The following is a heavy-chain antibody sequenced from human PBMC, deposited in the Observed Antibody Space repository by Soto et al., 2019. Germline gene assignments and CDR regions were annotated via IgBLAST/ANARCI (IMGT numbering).Heavy chain of an antibody. CDR2: INTYNGNT. CDR1: AYPCTRYG. Sequence: QVKLVQSGAEVKNPGASLKVSCKSSAYPCTRYGIGWARQAPGQGLERMRWINTYNGNTNYAQNVQGRVTLTTDTSTSTAYMELRSLRSNDTAIYYCAMVDVYVTPSPQDVWGQGTTVIVSS. V-gene: IGHV1-18*01. CDR3: AMVDVYVTPSPQDV. J-gene: IGHJ6*02. D-gene: IGHD3-16*01.